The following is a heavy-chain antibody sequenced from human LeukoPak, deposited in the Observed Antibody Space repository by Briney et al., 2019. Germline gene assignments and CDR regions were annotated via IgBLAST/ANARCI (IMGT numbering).Heavy chain of an antibody. CDR2: IKQDGSEK. V-gene: IGHV3-7*01. CDR1: GFTFSSYA. D-gene: IGHD6-13*01. J-gene: IGHJ4*02. Sequence: GGSLRLSCAASGFTFSSYAMTWVRQAPGKGLEWVANIKQDGSEKNYVDSVKGRFTISRDNAKNSVDLQMNSLRAEDTAVYYCARVHHSSSWGTDDCWGQGTLVTVSS. CDR3: ARVHHSSSWGTDDC.